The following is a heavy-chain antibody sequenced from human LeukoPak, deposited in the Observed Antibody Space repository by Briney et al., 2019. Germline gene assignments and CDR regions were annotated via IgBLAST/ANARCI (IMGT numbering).Heavy chain of an antibody. CDR2: FDPEDGET. D-gene: IGHD3-10*01. CDR1: GYTLTELS. CDR3: ATSPRWFGELPF. V-gene: IGHV1-24*01. J-gene: IGHJ4*02. Sequence: ASVNVSCKVSGYTLTELSMHWVRQAPGKGLEWMGGFDPEDGETIYAQKFQGRVTMTEDTSTDTAYMELSSLRSEDTAVYYCATSPRWFGELPFWGQGTLVTVSS.